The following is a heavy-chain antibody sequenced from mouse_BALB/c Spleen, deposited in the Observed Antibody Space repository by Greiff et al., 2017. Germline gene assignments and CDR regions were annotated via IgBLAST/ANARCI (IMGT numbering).Heavy chain of an antibody. CDR3: TRRKEGNAMDY. CDR1: GFTFSSYA. CDR2: ISSGGSYT. J-gene: IGHJ4*01. V-gene: IGHV5-9-4*01. Sequence: EVQRVESGGGLVKPGGSLKLSCAASGFTFSSYAMSWVRQSPEKRLEWVAEISSGGSYTYYPDTVTGRFTISRDNAKNTLYLEMSSLRSEDTAMYYCTRRKEGNAMDYWGQGTSVTVSS.